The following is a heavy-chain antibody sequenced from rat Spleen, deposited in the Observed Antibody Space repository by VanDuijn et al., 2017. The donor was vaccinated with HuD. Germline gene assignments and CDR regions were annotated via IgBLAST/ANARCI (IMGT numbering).Heavy chain of an antibody. Sequence: EVQLVESGGGLVQPGRSLKLTSVASGFTFSDYGLNCIRQAPGQGLEWVAYISSSSGTIYYADTVQGRFTISRYNAKNTLYLQLCSLMSENTALYYCARHGVYYDGSYYYGWYFDFWSPGTMVTVSS. CDR1: GFTFSDYG. D-gene: IGHD1-12*02. CDR2: ISSSSGT. J-gene: IGHJ1*01. CDR3: ARHGVYYDGSYYYGWYFDF. V-gene: IGHV5-34*01.